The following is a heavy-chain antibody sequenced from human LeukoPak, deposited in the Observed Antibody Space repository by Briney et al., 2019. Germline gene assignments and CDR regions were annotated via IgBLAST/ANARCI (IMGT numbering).Heavy chain of an antibody. CDR1: GGSMIDYY. V-gene: IGHV4-59*08. CDR2: IFHSGRT. CDR3: AKVVSPQPGYFDY. Sequence: SETLSLTCTVSGGSMIDYYWSWIRQPPGKGLEWIGYIFHSGRTNYNPSLKSRVTISVDTSKNQFSLNLNSVTAADTAVYYCAKVVSPQPGYFDYWGQGTLVTVSS. D-gene: IGHD6-6*01. J-gene: IGHJ4*02.